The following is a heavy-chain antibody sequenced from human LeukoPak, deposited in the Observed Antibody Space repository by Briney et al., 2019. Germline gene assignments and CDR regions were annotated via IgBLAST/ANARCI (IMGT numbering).Heavy chain of an antibody. CDR3: ARIRPVTTGLKGYYFDY. Sequence: ASVKVSCKTSGYTFSSYEINWVRHAAGRGLEWVGWMNPKTGKTAYARNLQGRVTITRDTSISTAYMDLSALRSEDTAVYYCARIRPVTTGLKGYYFDYWGQGTLVTVSS. CDR2: MNPKTGKT. D-gene: IGHD1-1*01. J-gene: IGHJ4*02. CDR1: GYTFSSYE. V-gene: IGHV1-8*01.